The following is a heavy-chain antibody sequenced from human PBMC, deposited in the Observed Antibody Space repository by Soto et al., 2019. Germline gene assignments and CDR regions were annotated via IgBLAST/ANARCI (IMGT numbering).Heavy chain of an antibody. J-gene: IGHJ4*02. V-gene: IGHV3-23*04. Sequence: EVQLVESGVGFVQPGESLRLSCAASGFTFSLSAMSWVRQAPGRGLEWVSSISGGGSSTDYAESVKGRFTISRDNSKNTVHLQMNSLRAEDTAVYYCARGPEYDILTGCDFWGLGALVTVSS. CDR2: ISGGGSST. CDR1: GFTFSLSA. D-gene: IGHD3-9*01. CDR3: ARGPEYDILTGCDF.